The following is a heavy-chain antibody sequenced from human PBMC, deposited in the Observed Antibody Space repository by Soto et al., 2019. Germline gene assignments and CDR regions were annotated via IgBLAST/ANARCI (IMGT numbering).Heavy chain of an antibody. V-gene: IGHV1-69*13. CDR3: ERKIAAAGNFDAFDI. J-gene: IGHJ3*02. CDR2: IIPIFGTT. Sequence: SVKVSCKASGGTFRSYAISWVRQAPGQGLEWMGGIIPIFGTTNYAQKFQGRVTITADESTSTAYMDLSSLRSEDTAVYYCERKIAAAGNFDAFDIWGQGTMVTVSS. D-gene: IGHD6-13*01. CDR1: GGTFRSYA.